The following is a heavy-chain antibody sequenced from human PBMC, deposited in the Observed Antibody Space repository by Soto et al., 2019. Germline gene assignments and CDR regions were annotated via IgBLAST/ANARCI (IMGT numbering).Heavy chain of an antibody. CDR3: VRQNTWIQFWHHFDF. J-gene: IGHJ4*02. V-gene: IGHV5-51*01. CDR2: IYPGDSDI. Sequence: GESLKISCKASGHNFTSHWIGWVRQMPGKGVEWMGIIYPGDSDIRYSPSFQGQVTISADKTITTAYLQWSGLKASDTAIYYCVRQNTWIQFWHHFDFWGQGILVTVSS. D-gene: IGHD5-18*01. CDR1: GHNFTSHW.